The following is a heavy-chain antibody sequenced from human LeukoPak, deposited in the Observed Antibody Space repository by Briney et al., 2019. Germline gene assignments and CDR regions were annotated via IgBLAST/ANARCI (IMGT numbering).Heavy chain of an antibody. Sequence: SCKASGGTFSSYGMHWVRQAPGKGLEWVAVIWYDGSNKYYADSVKGRFTISRDNSKNTLYLQMNSLRAEDTAVYYCARERGQDYYYGMDVWGQGTTVTVSS. J-gene: IGHJ6*02. CDR1: GGTFSSYG. V-gene: IGHV3-33*01. CDR2: IWYDGSNK. CDR3: ARERGQDYYYGMDV.